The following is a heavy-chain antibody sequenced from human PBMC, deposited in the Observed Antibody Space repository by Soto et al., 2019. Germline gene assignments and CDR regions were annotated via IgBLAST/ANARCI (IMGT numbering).Heavy chain of an antibody. J-gene: IGHJ6*02. Sequence: QVQLVQSGAEVKKPGSSVKVSCKASGGTFSSYAISWVRQAPGQGLEWMGGIIPIFGTANYAQKFQGRVTITADEATSTAYMELSSLRSEDTAVYYCASSSSLAGYYGMDVWGQGTTVTVSS. D-gene: IGHD6-6*01. CDR2: IIPIFGTA. CDR1: GGTFSSYA. CDR3: ASSSSLAGYYGMDV. V-gene: IGHV1-69*01.